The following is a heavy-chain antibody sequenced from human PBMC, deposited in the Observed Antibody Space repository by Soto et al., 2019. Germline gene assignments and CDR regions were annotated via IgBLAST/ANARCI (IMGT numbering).Heavy chain of an antibody. CDR2: IWYDGSNK. CDR3: ARDQGGYSGYDVDAFDI. CDR1: GFTFSSYG. D-gene: IGHD5-12*01. J-gene: IGHJ3*02. V-gene: IGHV3-33*01. Sequence: QVQLVESGGGVVQPGRSLRLSCAASGFTFSSYGMHWVRQAPGKGLEWVAVIWYDGSNKYYADSVKGRFTISRDNSKNTLYMQMNSLRASAMSVYSCARDQGGYSGYDVDAFDIWGQGTMVTVSS.